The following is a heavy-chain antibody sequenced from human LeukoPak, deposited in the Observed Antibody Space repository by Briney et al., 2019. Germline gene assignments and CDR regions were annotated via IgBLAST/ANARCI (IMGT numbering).Heavy chain of an antibody. J-gene: IGHJ4*02. D-gene: IGHD6-13*01. CDR3: RGSWHDSGGLDYFNY. Sequence: SETLSLTCTVSGGSISSGNYFWSWIRQPAGKGLEWIGCIYTSGNTNYNPSLKSRVTITGDTSKNQFSLKVNSVTAADTAVYYCRGSWHDSGGLDYFNYWGQGALVTVSS. CDR1: GGSISSGNYF. CDR2: IYTSGNT. V-gene: IGHV4-61*02.